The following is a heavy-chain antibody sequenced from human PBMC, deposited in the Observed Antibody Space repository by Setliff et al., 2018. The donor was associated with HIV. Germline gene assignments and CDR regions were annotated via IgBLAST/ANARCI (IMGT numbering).Heavy chain of an antibody. J-gene: IGHJ6*02. CDR3: ARSATNYNYYYYGMDV. CDR1: GFTFSSYC. D-gene: IGHD4-4*01. Sequence: LGGSLRLSCAASGFTFSSYCMHWVRQAPGKGLEWVAVISYDGSTKYHADSVKGRFTISRDHYKNTLYLQMNSLRAEDTGVYYCARSATNYNYYYYGMDVWGQGTTVTVSS. V-gene: IGHV3-30*04. CDR2: ISYDGSTK.